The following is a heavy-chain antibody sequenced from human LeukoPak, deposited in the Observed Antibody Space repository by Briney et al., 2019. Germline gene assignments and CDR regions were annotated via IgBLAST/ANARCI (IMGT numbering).Heavy chain of an antibody. J-gene: IGHJ4*02. V-gene: IGHV3-21*01. CDR3: ARDESYIYGHDY. CDR1: GFTFSSYS. D-gene: IGHD5-18*01. Sequence: GGSLRLSCAASGFTFSSYSMNWVRQAPGKGLEWVSSISSSSSYIYYADSVKGRFTISRDNAKNSLYLQMNSLRAEDTAVYYCARDESYIYGHDYWGQGTLVTVSS. CDR2: ISSSSSYI.